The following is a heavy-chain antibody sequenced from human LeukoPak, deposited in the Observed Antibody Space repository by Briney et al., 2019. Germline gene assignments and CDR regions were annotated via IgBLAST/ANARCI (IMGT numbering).Heavy chain of an antibody. J-gene: IGHJ4*02. CDR3: ARVNRYGDYKFDY. Sequence: GGSLRLSCAASGFTVSSNYMSWVRQAPGKGLVWVSRINSDGSSTSCADSVKGRFTISRDNAKNSLYLQMNSLRAEDTAVYYCARVNRYGDYKFDYWGQGTLVTVSS. D-gene: IGHD4-17*01. CDR2: INSDGSST. CDR1: GFTVSSNY. V-gene: IGHV3-74*01.